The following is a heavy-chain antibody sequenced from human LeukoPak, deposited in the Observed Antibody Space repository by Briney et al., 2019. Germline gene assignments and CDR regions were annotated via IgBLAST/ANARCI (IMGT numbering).Heavy chain of an antibody. CDR3: APKVVGSTPFDY. J-gene: IGHJ4*02. D-gene: IGHD2-15*01. CDR2: ISYSGGST. V-gene: IGHV3-23*01. CDR1: GFSFSSYA. Sequence: GGSLRLSCAASGFSFSSYAMSWVRQAPGKGLEWVSGISYSGGSTYSADSVKGRFTISRDNSKNTLYLQMNRLRAEDTAVYYCAPKVVGSTPFDYWGQGTLVTVSS.